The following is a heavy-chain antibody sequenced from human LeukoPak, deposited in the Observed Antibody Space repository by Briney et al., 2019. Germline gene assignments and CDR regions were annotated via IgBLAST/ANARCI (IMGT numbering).Heavy chain of an antibody. CDR1: GASISSGSYY. Sequence: SETLSLTCTVSGASISSGSYYWTWIRQPAGKGLEWIGRIYTSGDTNYNPSLKSRVTIPLDTSKNQFSLKLSSVTAADTAVYRCARAGSYYDSRAIDYWGQGTLVTVSS. CDR3: ARAGSYYDSRAIDY. V-gene: IGHV4-61*02. CDR2: IYTSGDT. D-gene: IGHD3-22*01. J-gene: IGHJ4*02.